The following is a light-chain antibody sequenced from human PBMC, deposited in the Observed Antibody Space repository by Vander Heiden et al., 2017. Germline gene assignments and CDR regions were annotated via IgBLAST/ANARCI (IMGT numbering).Light chain of an antibody. J-gene: IGKJ1*01. Sequence: DIQMTQSPSTLSASVGDRVTITCRASQSISSWLAWYQQKPRKAPKLLIYKASSLESGVPSRFSGSGSWTEFTLTISSLQPDDFATYYCQHYDSFPWTFGQGTKVEIK. CDR3: QHYDSFPWT. CDR1: QSISSW. CDR2: KAS. V-gene: IGKV1-5*03.